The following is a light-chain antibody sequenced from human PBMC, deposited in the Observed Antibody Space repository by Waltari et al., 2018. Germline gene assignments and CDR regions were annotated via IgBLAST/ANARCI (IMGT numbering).Light chain of an antibody. CDR3: SSYTGWVYV. CDR1: SSDVGTYNS. V-gene: IGLV2-14*02. CDR2: EVN. Sequence: QSALTQPASVSGSPGQSITISCTGTSSDVGTYNSVSWYQQTPGNGPKLLFYEVNKRSSGVSTRVSGSKSGKPASLTISGLQNEDEADYYCSSYTGWVYVFGSGTKVTVL. J-gene: IGLJ1*01.